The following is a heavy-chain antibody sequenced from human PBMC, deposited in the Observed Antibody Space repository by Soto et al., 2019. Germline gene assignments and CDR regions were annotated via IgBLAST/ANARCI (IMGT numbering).Heavy chain of an antibody. CDR1: GFTFSSYG. V-gene: IGHV3-33*01. J-gene: IGHJ6*03. CDR3: ARTLVVPAAPIYYYYYMDV. D-gene: IGHD2-2*01. CDR2: IWYDGSNK. Sequence: PGGSLRLSCAASGFTFSSYGMHWARQAPGKGLEWVAVIWYDGSNKYYADSVKGRFTISRDNSKNTLYLQMNSLRAEDTAVYYCARTLVVPAAPIYYYYYMDVWGKGTTVTVSS.